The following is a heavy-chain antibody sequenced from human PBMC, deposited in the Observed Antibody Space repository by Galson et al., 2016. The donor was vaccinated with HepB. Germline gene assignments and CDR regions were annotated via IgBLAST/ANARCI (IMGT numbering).Heavy chain of an antibody. Sequence: SLRLSCAASGFTLSNHGMHWVRQAPGKGLEWVADISNHAINKYYADSVKGRFTISRDNSNNTLFLQMNSLRPEDTAVYFCARGCSHGDNCFIIDLWGQGALVTVSS. CDR1: GFTLSNHG. CDR3: ARGCSHGDNCFIIDL. J-gene: IGHJ5*02. V-gene: IGHV3-30*03. CDR2: ISNHAINK. D-gene: IGHD2-8*01.